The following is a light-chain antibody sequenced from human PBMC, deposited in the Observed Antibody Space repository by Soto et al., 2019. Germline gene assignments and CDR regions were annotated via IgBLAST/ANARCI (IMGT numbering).Light chain of an antibody. CDR1: SSDVGGYNY. CDR2: DVS. Sequence: QSALTQPASVSASPGQSIAISCAGTSSDVGGYNYVSWYQQHPGKAPKLMIYDVSNRPSGVSNRFSGSKSGNMASLTISGLQAEDEADYYCSSYTSSTTYVFGTGTKVTVL. J-gene: IGLJ1*01. V-gene: IGLV2-14*01. CDR3: SSYTSSTTYV.